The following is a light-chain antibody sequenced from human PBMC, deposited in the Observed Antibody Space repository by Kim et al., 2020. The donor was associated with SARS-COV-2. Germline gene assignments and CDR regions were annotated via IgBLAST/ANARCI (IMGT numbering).Light chain of an antibody. CDR1: SSDVGGYNY. J-gene: IGLJ3*02. CDR2: DVS. V-gene: IGLV2-14*04. Sequence: GQSITISCTGTSSDVGGYNYVAWYQQHPGKAPKLMIYDVSKRPSGVSNRFSGSKSGNTASLTISGLQAEDEADYYCSSYTSSSTWVFGGGTQLTVI. CDR3: SSYTSSSTWV.